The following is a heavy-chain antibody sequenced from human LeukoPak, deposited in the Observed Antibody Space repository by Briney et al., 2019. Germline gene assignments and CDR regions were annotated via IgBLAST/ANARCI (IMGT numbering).Heavy chain of an antibody. CDR3: ARQVRDSSPGLYFDY. CDR2: IYHSGST. J-gene: IGHJ4*02. D-gene: IGHD3-22*01. V-gene: IGHV4-38-2*02. Sequence: SETLSLTCTVSGYSISSGYYWGWIRQPPGKGLEWIGSIYHSGSTYYNPSLKSRVTISVDTSKNQFSLKLRSVTSADTPVLYCARQVRDSSPGLYFDYWGQGTLVTVSS. CDR1: GYSISSGYY.